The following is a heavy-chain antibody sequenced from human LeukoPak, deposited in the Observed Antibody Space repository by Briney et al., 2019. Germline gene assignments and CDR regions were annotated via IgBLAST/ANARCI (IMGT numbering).Heavy chain of an antibody. CDR2: IYYSGST. D-gene: IGHD2-21*02. CDR3: GRARDMAFDI. Sequence: PSETLSLTCTVSGGSISGQYWRWIRQPPGKGLEWIGNIYYSGSTYYNPSLKGRVTLSVDTAKNQFSLNLASVTTAVTAVYYCGRARDMAFDIWGRGTMVTVSS. CDR1: GGSISGQY. J-gene: IGHJ3*02. V-gene: IGHV4-59*11.